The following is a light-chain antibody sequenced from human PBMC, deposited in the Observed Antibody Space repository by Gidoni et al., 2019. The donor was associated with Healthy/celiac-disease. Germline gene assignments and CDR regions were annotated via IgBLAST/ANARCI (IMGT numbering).Light chain of an antibody. CDR1: QDISNY. J-gene: IGKJ4*01. Sequence: DIQMTQSPSSLSASVGDRVTITCQASQDISNYLNWYQQKPGKAPKLLIYDASNLETGVPSRFRGSGSGTDFTFTISSLQPEYIATYFCQQYDNLLALTFXGXTKVEIK. CDR2: DAS. CDR3: QQYDNLLALT. V-gene: IGKV1-33*01.